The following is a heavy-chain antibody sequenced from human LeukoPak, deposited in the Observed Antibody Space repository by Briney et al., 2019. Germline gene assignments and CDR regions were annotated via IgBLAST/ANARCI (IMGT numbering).Heavy chain of an antibody. Sequence: PGGSLRLSCAASGFTSSSYWMSWVRQAPGKGLEWVANIQQGGSAKYYMDSVKGRFTISRDDAKSSLYLQVNSLRAEDTAVYFCARIRGDGSTFGYWGQGTLVTVSS. D-gene: IGHD5-24*01. J-gene: IGHJ4*02. V-gene: IGHV3-7*01. CDR3: ARIRGDGSTFGY. CDR2: IQQGGSAK. CDR1: GFTSSSYW.